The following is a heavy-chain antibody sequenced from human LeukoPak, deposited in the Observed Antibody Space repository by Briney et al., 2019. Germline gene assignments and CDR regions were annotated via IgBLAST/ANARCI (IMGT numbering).Heavy chain of an antibody. CDR1: GFTFSSYS. Sequence: GGSLRLSCAASGFTFSSYSMNWVCQAPGKGLEWVSSISSSSSYIYYADSVKGRFTISRDNAKNSLYLQMNSLRAEDTAVYYCARVTRKTYGMDVWGQGTTVTVSS. CDR3: ARVTRKTYGMDV. J-gene: IGHJ6*02. CDR2: ISSSSSYI. V-gene: IGHV3-21*01. D-gene: IGHD1-14*01.